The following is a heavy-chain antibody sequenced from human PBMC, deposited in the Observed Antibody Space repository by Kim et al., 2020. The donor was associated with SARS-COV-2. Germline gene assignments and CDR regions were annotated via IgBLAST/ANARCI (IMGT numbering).Heavy chain of an antibody. CDR3: ARDSGSGYCSSTSCYEGFDY. Sequence: SETLSLTCTVSGGSISSGGYYWSWIRQHPGKGLEWIGYIYYSGSTYYNPSLKSRVTISVDTSKNQFSLKLSSVTAADTAVYYCARDSGSGYCSSTSCYEGFDYWGQGTLVTGSP. CDR1: GGSISSGGYY. J-gene: IGHJ4*02. V-gene: IGHV4-31*03. D-gene: IGHD2-2*03. CDR2: IYYSGST.